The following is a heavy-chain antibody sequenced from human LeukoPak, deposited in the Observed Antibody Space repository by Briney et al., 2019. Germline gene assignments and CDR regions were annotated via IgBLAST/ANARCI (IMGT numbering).Heavy chain of an antibody. CDR2: ISSSSTYI. CDR3: ARSEPGGGILTVSPNDY. Sequence: PGGSLRLSCAASGFTFSTYSMNWVRQAPGKGLEWVSLISSSSTYIYYADSVKGRFTISRENAKNSLYLQMNSLTAEETAVYYCARSEPGGGILTVSPNDYWGQGTLVTVSS. V-gene: IGHV3-21*01. D-gene: IGHD3-9*01. CDR1: GFTFSTYS. J-gene: IGHJ4*02.